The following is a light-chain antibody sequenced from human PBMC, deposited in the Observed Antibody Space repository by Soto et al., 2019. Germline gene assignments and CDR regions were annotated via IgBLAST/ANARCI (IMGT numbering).Light chain of an antibody. CDR2: SNN. CDR1: SSNIGTNY. CDR3: AAWDDSLSGV. Sequence: QSVLTQPPSASGTPGQRVTISCSGSSSNIGTNYVYWYQQLPGTAPKLLIYSNNQRPSGVPDRFSASKSGTSASLAISGLRSEDEADYYCAAWDDSLSGVFGGGTKVTVL. V-gene: IGLV1-47*02. J-gene: IGLJ3*02.